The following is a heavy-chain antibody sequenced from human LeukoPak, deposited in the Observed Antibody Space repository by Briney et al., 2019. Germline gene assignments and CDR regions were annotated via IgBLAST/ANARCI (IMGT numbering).Heavy chain of an antibody. V-gene: IGHV3-33*01. CDR3: AGDSDFWSGYNTDAFDI. CDR2: IWYDGSNK. Sequence: PGRSLRLSCAASGFTFSSYGMHWVRQAPGKGLEWVAVIWYDGSNKYYADSVKGRFTISRDNSKNTLYLQMNSLRAEDTAVYYCAGDSDFWSGYNTDAFDIWGQGTMVTVSS. D-gene: IGHD3-3*01. J-gene: IGHJ3*02. CDR1: GFTFSSYG.